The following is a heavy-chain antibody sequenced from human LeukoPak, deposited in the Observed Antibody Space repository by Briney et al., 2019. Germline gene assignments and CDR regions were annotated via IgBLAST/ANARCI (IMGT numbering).Heavy chain of an antibody. CDR1: GGSLKSYY. CDR3: AGKDGDY. Sequence: SETLSLTCSVSGGSLKSYYWSWIRQSPGKGLEWIGYIYYSGSTNYNPSLKSRVTISVDTSKNQLSLKLSSVTAADTAVYYCAGKDGDYWGQGILVTVSS. J-gene: IGHJ4*02. D-gene: IGHD2-15*01. V-gene: IGHV4-59*01. CDR2: IYYSGST.